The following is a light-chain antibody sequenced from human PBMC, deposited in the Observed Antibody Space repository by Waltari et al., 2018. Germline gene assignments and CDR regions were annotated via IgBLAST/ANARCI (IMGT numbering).Light chain of an antibody. Sequence: QTVVTQEPSLSVSPGGTVTLTFALSSGPVSSTSYASWYQQTPGQSPRTLIYKTNSRSSGVPDRFSGSMLGNKVALTITGAQTDDESDYYCLLYMGSGIWVFGGGTKLTVL. CDR2: KTN. V-gene: IGLV8-61*01. J-gene: IGLJ3*02. CDR1: SGPVSSTSY. CDR3: LLYMGSGIWV.